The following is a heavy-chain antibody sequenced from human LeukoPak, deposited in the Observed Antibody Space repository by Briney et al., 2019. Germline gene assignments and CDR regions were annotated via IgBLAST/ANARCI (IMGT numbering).Heavy chain of an antibody. Sequence: SETLSLTCAVYGGSFSGYYRSWIRQPPGKGLEWIGEINHSGSTNYNPSLKSRVTISVDTSKNQFSLKLSSVTAADTAVYYCARGRRVNMLLWFGELSRGDAFDIWGQGTMVTVSS. CDR2: INHSGST. V-gene: IGHV4-34*01. CDR1: GGSFSGYY. J-gene: IGHJ3*02. D-gene: IGHD3-10*01. CDR3: ARGRRVNMLLWFGELSRGDAFDI.